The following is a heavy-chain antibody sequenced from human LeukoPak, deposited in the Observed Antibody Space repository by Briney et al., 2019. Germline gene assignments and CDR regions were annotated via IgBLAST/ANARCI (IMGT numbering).Heavy chain of an antibody. CDR3: ASGIDYYDSSGYYGVIDY. CDR1: GGSISSYY. D-gene: IGHD3-22*01. Sequence: SETLSLTCTVSGGSISSYYWSWIRQPPGKGLEWIGYIYYSGSTNYNPSLKSRVTISVDTSKNQFSLKLSPVTAADTAVYYCASGIDYYDSSGYYGVIDYWGQGTLVTVSS. V-gene: IGHV4-59*01. CDR2: IYYSGST. J-gene: IGHJ4*02.